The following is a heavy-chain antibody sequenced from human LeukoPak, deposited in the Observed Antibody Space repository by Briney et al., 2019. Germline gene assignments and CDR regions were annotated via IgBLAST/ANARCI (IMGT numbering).Heavy chain of an antibody. CDR2: VYYSGST. CDR1: GGSISSSTYF. J-gene: IGHJ5*02. Sequence: PSETLSLTCSVSGGSISSSTYFWGWIRQPPGKGLEWIGSVYYSGSTYYNPSLKSRVTISVDTSKNQFSLKLSSVTAADTAVYYCARDVGCYGSGIYPWGQGTLVTVSS. D-gene: IGHD3-10*01. V-gene: IGHV4-39*07. CDR3: ARDVGCYGSGIYP.